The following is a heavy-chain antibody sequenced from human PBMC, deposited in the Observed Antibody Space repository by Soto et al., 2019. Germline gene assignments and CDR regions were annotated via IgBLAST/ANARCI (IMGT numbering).Heavy chain of an antibody. CDR3: AKEQWLPENYYYGLDV. D-gene: IGHD6-19*01. V-gene: IGHV6-1*01. J-gene: IGHJ6*02. CDR2: TSYRSKWYN. CDR1: GDSVSSNSAA. Sequence: PSQTLSLTCDISGDSVSSNSAAWSWIRQSPSRGLEWLGRTSYRSKWYNDYAVSVKSRITINPDTSKNQFSLQLNSVTPEDTALNYCAKEQWLPENYYYGLDVWGQGTTVTVSS.